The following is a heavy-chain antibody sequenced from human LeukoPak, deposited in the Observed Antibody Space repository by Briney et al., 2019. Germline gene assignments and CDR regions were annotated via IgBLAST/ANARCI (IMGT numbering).Heavy chain of an antibody. Sequence: KPGGSLRLSCAASGFTVSGNYMSWVRQAPGKGLEWVSVIYSGGSTYYADSVKGRFTISRDNSKNTLYLQMNSLRAEDTAVYYCARSPYSSSWYPWFDPWGQGTLATVSS. D-gene: IGHD6-13*01. CDR2: IYSGGST. CDR1: GFTVSGNY. J-gene: IGHJ5*02. CDR3: ARSPYSSSWYPWFDP. V-gene: IGHV3-53*01.